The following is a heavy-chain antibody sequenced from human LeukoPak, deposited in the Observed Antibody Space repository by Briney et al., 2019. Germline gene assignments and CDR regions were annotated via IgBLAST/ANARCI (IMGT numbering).Heavy chain of an antibody. J-gene: IGHJ4*02. Sequence: GGSLRLSCGASGFTFSSYWMHWVRQAPGKGLVWVSRVNSDGSSTSYADSVKGRVTISRDNAKNTVYLQMNSLRAEDTAVYYCARGFGSGSYSDYWGQGTLVTVSS. CDR3: ARGFGSGSYSDY. D-gene: IGHD3-10*01. V-gene: IGHV3-74*01. CDR1: GFTFSSYW. CDR2: VNSDGSST.